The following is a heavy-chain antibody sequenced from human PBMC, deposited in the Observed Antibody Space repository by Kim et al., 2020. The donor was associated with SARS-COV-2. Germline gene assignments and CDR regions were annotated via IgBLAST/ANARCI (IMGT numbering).Heavy chain of an antibody. V-gene: IGHV3-66*01. CDR1: GFTVSSNY. D-gene: IGHD2-2*01. J-gene: IGHJ4*02. Sequence: GGSLRLSCAASGFTVSSNYMSWVRQAPGKGLEWVSVIFSGGSTYYADSVKGRFTISRDNSKNTLYLQMNSLRGDDTAVYYCALCSSTSCYPGYWGQGTLVTVSS. CDR3: ALCSSTSCYPGY. CDR2: IFSGGST.